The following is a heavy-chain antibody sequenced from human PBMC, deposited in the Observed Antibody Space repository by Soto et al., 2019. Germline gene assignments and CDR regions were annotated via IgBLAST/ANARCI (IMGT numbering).Heavy chain of an antibody. CDR1: GGSFSGYY. Sequence: SETLSLTCAVYGGSFSGYYWSWIRQPPGKGLEWIGEINHSGSTNYNPSLKSRVTISVDTSKNQFSLKLSSVTAADTAVYYCARGLVYLRPREYSSSYPAPGLGYYYYYYMDVWGKGTTVTVSS. CDR2: INHSGST. CDR3: ARGLVYLRPREYSSSYPAPGLGYYYYYYMDV. D-gene: IGHD6-6*01. J-gene: IGHJ6*03. V-gene: IGHV4-34*01.